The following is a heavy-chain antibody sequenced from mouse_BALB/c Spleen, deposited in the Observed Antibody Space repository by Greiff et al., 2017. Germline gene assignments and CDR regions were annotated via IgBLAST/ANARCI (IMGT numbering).Heavy chain of an antibody. V-gene: IGHV5-17*02. CDR3: ARWDDYDGLSWFAY. J-gene: IGHJ3*01. CDR2: ISSGSSTI. CDR1: GFTFSSFG. Sequence: EVMLVESGGGLVQPGGSRKLSCAASGFTFSSFGMHWVRQAPEKGLEWVAYISSGSSTIYYADTVKGRFTISRDNPKNTLFLQMTSLRSEDTAMYYCARWDDYDGLSWFAYWGQGTLVTVSA. D-gene: IGHD2-4*01.